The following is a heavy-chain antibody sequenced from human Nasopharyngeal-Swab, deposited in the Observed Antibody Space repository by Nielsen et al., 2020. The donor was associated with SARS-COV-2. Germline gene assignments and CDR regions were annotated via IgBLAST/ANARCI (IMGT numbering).Heavy chain of an antibody. J-gene: IGHJ6*02. Sequence: GESLKISCAASGFTFSSYSMNWVRQAPGKGLEWVSSISSSSSYIYYADSVKGRFTISRDNAKNSLYLQMNSLRAEDTAVYYCASHMPDYYGSGSHYCYYYGMHVWGQGTTVTVSS. D-gene: IGHD3-10*01. CDR2: ISSSSSYI. V-gene: IGHV3-21*01. CDR3: ASHMPDYYGSGSHYCYYYGMHV. CDR1: GFTFSSYS.